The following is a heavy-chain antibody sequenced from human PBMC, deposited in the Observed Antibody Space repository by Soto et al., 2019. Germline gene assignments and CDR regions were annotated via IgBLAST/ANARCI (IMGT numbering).Heavy chain of an antibody. CDR1: GFTFSSYA. V-gene: IGHV3-23*01. CDR3: AKDRLFGVVIRDNWFDP. D-gene: IGHD3-3*01. Sequence: EVQLLESGGGLVQPGGSLRLSCAASGFTFSSYAMSWVRQAPGKGREWVSAISGSGGSTYYADSVKGRFTISRDNSKNTLYLQMNSLRAEDTAVYYCAKDRLFGVVIRDNWFDPWGQGTLVTVSS. J-gene: IGHJ5*02. CDR2: ISGSGGST.